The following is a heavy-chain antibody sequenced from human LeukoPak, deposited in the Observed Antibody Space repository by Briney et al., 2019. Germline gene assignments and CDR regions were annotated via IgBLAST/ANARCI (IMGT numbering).Heavy chain of an antibody. CDR1: GGSISSGSYY. V-gene: IGHV4-39*07. J-gene: IGHJ5*02. CDR3: ARGINWFDP. Sequence: SETLSLTCTVSGGSISSGSYYWGWIRQPPGKGLEWIGSIYHSGSTYYNPSLKSRVTISVDTSKNQFSLKLSSVTAADTAVYYCARGINWFDPWGQGTLVTVSS. CDR2: IYHSGST.